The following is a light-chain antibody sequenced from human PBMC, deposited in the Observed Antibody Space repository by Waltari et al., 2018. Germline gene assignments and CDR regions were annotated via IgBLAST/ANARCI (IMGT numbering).Light chain of an antibody. CDR1: QTITNW. J-gene: IGKJ2*01. CDR2: KAS. CDR3: QQYDNYPYT. Sequence: DIQMTQSPSTLSASVGDRVTITCRASQTITNWLAWYQQKPGEAPKLLIYKASTLDMGVPSRFSGSGSGTEFTLTISSLQPDDFVTYYCQQYDNYPYTFGQGTKLEIK. V-gene: IGKV1-5*03.